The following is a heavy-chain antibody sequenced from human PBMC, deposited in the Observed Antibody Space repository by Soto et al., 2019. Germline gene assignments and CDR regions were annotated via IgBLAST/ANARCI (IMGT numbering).Heavy chain of an antibody. V-gene: IGHV3-23*01. Sequence: EVHLLESGGGLVQPGGSLRLSCAASGFTFSFYAMNWVRQAPGKGLEWVSGISDSGGTTYYADSVKGRFTISRDNSKNTLYLQMNGLRVEDTAAYYCARPDRDGYNYDCWGQGTLVTVSS. J-gene: IGHJ4*02. CDR3: ARPDRDGYNYDC. CDR2: ISDSGGTT. CDR1: GFTFSFYA. D-gene: IGHD5-12*01.